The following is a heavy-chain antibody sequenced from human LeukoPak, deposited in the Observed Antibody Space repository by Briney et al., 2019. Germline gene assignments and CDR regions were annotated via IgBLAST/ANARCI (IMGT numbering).Heavy chain of an antibody. CDR3: AIGGITMITPWAFDI. D-gene: IGHD3-22*01. CDR1: GYTFTGYY. Sequence: GASVKVSCKASGYTFTGYYMHWVRQAPGQGLEWMGWINPNSGGTNYAQKFQGWVTMTRDTSISTAYMELSRLRSDDTAVYYCAIGGITMITPWAFDIWGQGTMVTVSS. CDR2: INPNSGGT. J-gene: IGHJ3*02. V-gene: IGHV1-2*04.